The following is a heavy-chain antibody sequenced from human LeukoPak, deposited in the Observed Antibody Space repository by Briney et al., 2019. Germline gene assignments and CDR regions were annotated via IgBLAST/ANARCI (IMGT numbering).Heavy chain of an antibody. J-gene: IGHJ6*03. V-gene: IGHV1-69*06. CDR2: IIPIFGTA. D-gene: IGHD3-16*02. CDR3: ARQPYYGSGSYGNSSYVWGSYRSYPLQNYYYYYMDV. Sequence: ASVKVSCKASGGTFSSYAISWVRQAPGQGLEWMGGIIPIFGTANYAQKFQGRVTITADKSTSTAYMELSSLRSEDTAVYYCARQPYYGSGSYGNSSYVWGSYRSYPLQNYYYYYMDVWGKGTTVTVSS. CDR1: GGTFSSYA.